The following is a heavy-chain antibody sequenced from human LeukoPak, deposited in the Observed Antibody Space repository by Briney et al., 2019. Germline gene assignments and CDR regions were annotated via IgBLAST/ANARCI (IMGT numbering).Heavy chain of an antibody. CDR1: GFTFSSYE. V-gene: IGHV3-23*01. CDR2: ISSSGGST. CDR3: ARTWARVVVPAARNWFDP. D-gene: IGHD2-2*01. J-gene: IGHJ5*02. Sequence: PGGSLRLSCAASGFTFSSYEMNWVRQAPGKGLEWVSYISSSGGSTYYADSVKGRFTISRDNSKNTLYLQMNSLRAEDTAVYYCARTWARVVVPAARNWFDPWGQGTLVTVSS.